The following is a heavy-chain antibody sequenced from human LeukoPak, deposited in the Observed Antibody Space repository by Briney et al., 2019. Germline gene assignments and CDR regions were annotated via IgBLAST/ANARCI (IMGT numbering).Heavy chain of an antibody. CDR1: GYNFTNYW. J-gene: IGHJ4*02. Sequence: GESLKISCKGSGYNFTNYWIAWVRQMPGKGLEWMGIINPGDSETRYWPSFQGQVTMTADKSISTAYLQRSSLKASGTAMYYCARTSNVDGMIYYFDYWGQGTLVTVSS. CDR3: ARTSNVDGMIYYFDY. CDR2: INPGDSET. V-gene: IGHV5-51*01. D-gene: IGHD5-12*01.